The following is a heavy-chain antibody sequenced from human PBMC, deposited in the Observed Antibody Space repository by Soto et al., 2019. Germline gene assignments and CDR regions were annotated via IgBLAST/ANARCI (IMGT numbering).Heavy chain of an antibody. V-gene: IGHV4-34*01. J-gene: IGHJ3*02. CDR3: ARVHITMIVVVTKDDAFDI. D-gene: IGHD3-22*01. CDR2: INHSGST. CDR1: GGSFSGYY. Sequence: SETLSLTCAVYGGSFSGYYWSWIRQPPGKGLEWIGEINHSGSTNYNPSLKSRVTIPVDTSKNQFSLKLSSVTAADTAVYYCARVHITMIVVVTKDDAFDIWGQGTMVTVSS.